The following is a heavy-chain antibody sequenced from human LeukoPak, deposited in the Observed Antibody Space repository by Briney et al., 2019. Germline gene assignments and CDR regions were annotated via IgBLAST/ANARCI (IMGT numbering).Heavy chain of an antibody. V-gene: IGHV3-23*01. CDR1: GITFSNYA. CDR3: ATSLRSSTSPPPWDDF. Sequence: PGGSLRLSCAASGITFSNYAMSWVRQAPGKGLEWVSAISAGGSTTYYADSVKGRFRISRDNSMDTLYVQMNRLRAEDTAVYYCATSLRSSTSPPPWDDFWGQGTMVTVSS. J-gene: IGHJ3*01. CDR2: ISAGGSTT. D-gene: IGHD6-6*01.